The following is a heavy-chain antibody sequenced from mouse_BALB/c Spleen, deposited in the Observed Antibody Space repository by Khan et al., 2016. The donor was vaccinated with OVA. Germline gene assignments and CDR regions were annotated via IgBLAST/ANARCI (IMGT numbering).Heavy chain of an antibody. CDR1: GYSITSDYA. CDR2: ISYSGRT. V-gene: IGHV3-2*02. D-gene: IGHD3-3*01. J-gene: IGHJ3*01. Sequence: EVQLQESGPGLVKPSQSLSLTCTVTGYSITSDYAWNWIRQFPGNKLEWMGYISYSGRTSYTPSLKSRISITRDTSKTQFFLQLNSVTTEDTATYYCAGGRAYWGQGTLVTVSA. CDR3: AGGRAY.